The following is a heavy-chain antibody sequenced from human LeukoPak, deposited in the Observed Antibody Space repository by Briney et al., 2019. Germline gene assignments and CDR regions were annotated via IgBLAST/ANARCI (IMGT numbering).Heavy chain of an antibody. CDR3: ARDNYGDPRDY. D-gene: IGHD4-17*01. J-gene: IGHJ4*02. CDR1: GYTFTGFY. V-gene: IGHV1-2*02. CDR2: INPNTGGT. Sequence: ASVKVSCKASGYTFTGFYMHWVRQAPGQGFEWMGWINPNTGGTNYAQKLQGRVTMTTDTSTSTAYMELRSLRSDDTAVYYCARDNYGDPRDYWGQGTLVTVSS.